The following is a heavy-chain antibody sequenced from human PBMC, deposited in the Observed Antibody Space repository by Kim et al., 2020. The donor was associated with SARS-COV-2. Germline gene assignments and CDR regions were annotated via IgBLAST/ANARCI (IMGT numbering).Heavy chain of an antibody. CDR2: INHSGST. J-gene: IGHJ6*02. CDR3: ARNQLFSSSWYPPAYYYYYYGMDV. CDR1: GGSFSGYY. V-gene: IGHV4-34*01. Sequence: SETLSLTCAVYGGSFSGYYWSWIRQPPGKGLEWIGEINHSGSTNYNPSLKSRVTISVDTSKNQFSLKLSSVTAADTAVYYCARNQLFSSSWYPPAYYYYYYGMDVWGQGTTVTVSS. D-gene: IGHD6-13*01.